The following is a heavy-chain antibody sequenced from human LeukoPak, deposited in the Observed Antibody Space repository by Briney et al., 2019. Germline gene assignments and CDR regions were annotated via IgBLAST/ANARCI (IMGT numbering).Heavy chain of an antibody. CDR1: GGSVSSHF. CDR3: ARDHLPAGAPGYYLDV. J-gene: IGHJ6*03. V-gene: IGHV4-59*02. CDR2: IYNSGIT. Sequence: SETLSLTCTVSGGSVSSHFWSWIRQPPGKGLEWIGYIYNSGITNYNPSLKSRVTMSVDTSKNQFSLMLRSVAAADTAVYYCARDHLPAGAPGYYLDVWGKGTTVTVSS. D-gene: IGHD4/OR15-4a*01.